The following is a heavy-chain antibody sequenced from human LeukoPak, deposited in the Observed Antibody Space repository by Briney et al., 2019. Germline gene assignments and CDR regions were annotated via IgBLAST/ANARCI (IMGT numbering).Heavy chain of an antibody. CDR1: GFTFSSYA. V-gene: IGHV3-7*03. Sequence: GGSLRLSCAASGFTFSSYAMSWVRQAPGKGLEWVAIIKHDGSEKYYVDSVKGRFTISRDNAKNSLYLQMNSLRAEDTAVFYCARGGGAPDYWGQGTLVTVSS. CDR2: IKHDGSEK. D-gene: IGHD3-16*01. J-gene: IGHJ4*02. CDR3: ARGGGAPDY.